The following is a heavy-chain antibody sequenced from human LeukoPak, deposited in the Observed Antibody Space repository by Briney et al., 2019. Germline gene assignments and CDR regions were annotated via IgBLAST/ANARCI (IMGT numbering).Heavy chain of an antibody. V-gene: IGHV3-23*01. CDR2: VTARGGAT. J-gene: IGHJ4*01. D-gene: IGHD2-8*01. CDR1: GVSFSWYA. CDR3: ASDPNGDYVGALDY. Sequence: GGSLRLSCVDSGVSFSWYALAWVRQAPGKGLGWVAAVTARGGATHYVDSVKGRFTISRDNSKNTMYLQMNSLRSEDTAIYYCASDPNGDYVGALDYWGRGTLVTVPS.